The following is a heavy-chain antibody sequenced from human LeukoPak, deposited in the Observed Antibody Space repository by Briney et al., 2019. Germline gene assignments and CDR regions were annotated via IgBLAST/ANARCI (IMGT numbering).Heavy chain of an antibody. CDR3: TTVRPGTSGYSY. D-gene: IGHD3-22*01. J-gene: IGHJ4*02. CDR2: VRSKADGGTT. CDR1: GFTFSSAW. Sequence: GGSLRLSCAASGFTFSSAWMTWVRQAPGKGLEWVGRVRSKADGGTTDYAAPAKGRFTISGDDSKNTVLLQMNSLKTEDTAVYYCTTVRPGTSGYSYWGQGTLATVSS. V-gene: IGHV3-15*01.